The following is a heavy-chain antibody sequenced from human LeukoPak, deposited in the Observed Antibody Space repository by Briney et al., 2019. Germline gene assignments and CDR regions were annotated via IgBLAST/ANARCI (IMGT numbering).Heavy chain of an antibody. D-gene: IGHD5-24*01. J-gene: IGHJ3*02. Sequence: GGSLRLSCVPSGFTFSAYWLHWVRHVPGKGLEWVSRINNDGSSTTYADSVKGRFTISRDNAKNTLFLQMNSLRAEDTAVYYCAREMATIGGDAFDIWGQGTMATVSS. V-gene: IGHV3-74*01. CDR1: GFTFSAYW. CDR3: AREMATIGGDAFDI. CDR2: INNDGSST.